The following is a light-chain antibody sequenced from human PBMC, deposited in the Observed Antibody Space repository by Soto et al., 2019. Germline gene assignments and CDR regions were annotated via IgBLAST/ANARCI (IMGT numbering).Light chain of an antibody. CDR3: QQRLNWPPS. V-gene: IGKV3-11*01. CDR1: QSVTNY. CDR2: DAS. Sequence: EIFLTQSPDTLSLSPGERATLTCRASQSVTNYIAWYQQRPGKDPRLLIYDASNRATGVPARFRGSRSGTDFTLTISDLEPADFGLYYCQQRLNWPPSFGQGTKVDIK. J-gene: IGKJ1*01.